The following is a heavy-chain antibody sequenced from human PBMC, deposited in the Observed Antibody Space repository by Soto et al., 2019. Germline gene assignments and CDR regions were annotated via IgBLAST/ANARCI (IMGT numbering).Heavy chain of an antibody. Sequence: SETPSHTCALPRGSVSSTIATCNWARQSPSSGLEWLGRTYYRSNWNFCYALSVNSRITIKPDTSKNHFSLQPNSLTPEDTAVYYCAGKLDIHLGLGYWGLGTSVTVS. CDR1: RGSVSSTIAT. V-gene: IGHV6-1*01. J-gene: IGHJ4*02. D-gene: IGHD6-19*01. CDR3: AGKLDIHLGLGY. CDR2: TYYRSNWNF.